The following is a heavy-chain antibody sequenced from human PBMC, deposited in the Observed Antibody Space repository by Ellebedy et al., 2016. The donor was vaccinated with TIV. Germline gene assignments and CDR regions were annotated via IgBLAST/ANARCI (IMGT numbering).Heavy chain of an antibody. J-gene: IGHJ4*02. D-gene: IGHD3-22*01. CDR2: INTDSSYI. Sequence: PGGSLRLSCAASGFPFSTYSMTWVRQAPGKGLDWVSSINTDSSYIYYADSGRFTISRDNAKDSLYLQMNSLRAEDTAVYYCARVRGQYDSSGIDYWGQGTLVTVSS. V-gene: IGHV3-21*06. CDR3: ARVRGQYDSSGIDY. CDR1: GFPFSTYS.